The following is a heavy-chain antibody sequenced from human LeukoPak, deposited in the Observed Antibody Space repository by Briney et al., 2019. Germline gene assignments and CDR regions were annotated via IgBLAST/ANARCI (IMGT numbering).Heavy chain of an antibody. CDR1: GGSISSSSYY. CDR2: IYYSGST. V-gene: IGHV4-39*01. D-gene: IGHD3-22*01. CDR3: AETSGYSNFDY. Sequence: PSETLSLTCTVSGGSISSSSYYWGWIRQPPGKGLEWIGSIYYSGSTYYNPSLKSRVTISVDTSKNQFSLKLSSVTAADTAVYYCAETSGYSNFDYWGQGTLVTVSS. J-gene: IGHJ4*02.